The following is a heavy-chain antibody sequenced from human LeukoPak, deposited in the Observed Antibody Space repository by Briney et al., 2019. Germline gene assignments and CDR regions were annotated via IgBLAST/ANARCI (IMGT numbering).Heavy chain of an antibody. D-gene: IGHD1-26*01. CDR3: AKETSGSYIGTCDS. CDR1: GYTFTSYG. CDR2: ISPYNGNT. V-gene: IGHV1-18*01. J-gene: IGHJ4*02. Sequence: ASVKVSCKASGYTFTSYGISWVRPAPGQGLEWMGWISPYNGNTNYAQKLQGRVSMTTDTSTSTAYMELRSLRSDDAAVYYCAKETSGSYIGTCDSWGQGTLVTVSS.